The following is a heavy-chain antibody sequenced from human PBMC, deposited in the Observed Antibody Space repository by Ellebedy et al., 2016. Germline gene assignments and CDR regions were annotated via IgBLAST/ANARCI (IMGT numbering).Heavy chain of an antibody. CDR3: ARVGYCSSTSCYPPFDY. J-gene: IGHJ4*02. CDR2: IYYSGST. V-gene: IGHV4-31*03. D-gene: IGHD2-2*03. CDR1: GGSISSGGYY. Sequence: SETLSLXCTVSGGSISSGGYYRSWIRQHPGKGLEWIGYIYYSGSTYYNPSLKSRVTISVDTSKNQFSLKLSSVTAADTAVYYCARVGYCSSTSCYPPFDYWGQGTLVTVSS.